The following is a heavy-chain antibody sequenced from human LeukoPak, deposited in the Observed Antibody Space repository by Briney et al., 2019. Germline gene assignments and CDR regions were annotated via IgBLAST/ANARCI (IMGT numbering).Heavy chain of an antibody. CDR2: IIPIFGTA. Sequence: SVKVSCKASGGTFSSYAISWVRQAPGQGLEWMGRIIPIFGTANDAQKFRGRVAITMDESTSTDYMELSSLRSEDTAVYYCARDTAMAYYFDYWGQGTLVTVSS. V-gene: IGHV1-69*05. CDR3: ARDTAMAYYFDY. D-gene: IGHD5-18*01. J-gene: IGHJ4*02. CDR1: GGTFSSYA.